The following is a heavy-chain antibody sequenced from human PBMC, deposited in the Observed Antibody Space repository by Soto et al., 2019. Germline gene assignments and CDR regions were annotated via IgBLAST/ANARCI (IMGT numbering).Heavy chain of an antibody. J-gene: IGHJ5*02. D-gene: IGHD2-2*01. CDR2: ISSSSSSTI. V-gene: IGHV3-48*01. CDR1: GFTFSSYS. Sequence: WGSLRLSCAASGFTFSSYSMNWVRQAPGKGLEWVSYISSSSSSTIYYADSVKGRFTISRDNAKNSLYLQMNSLRAEDTAVYYCAREYCSSTSCLNWFDPWGQGTLVTVSS. CDR3: AREYCSSTSCLNWFDP.